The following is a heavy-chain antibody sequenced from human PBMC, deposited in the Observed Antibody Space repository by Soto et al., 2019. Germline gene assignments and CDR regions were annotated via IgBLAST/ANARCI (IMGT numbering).Heavy chain of an antibody. CDR2: ISYDGSNK. D-gene: IGHD3-22*01. CDR3: AKDSSGYSIRSRYFDY. V-gene: IGHV3-30*18. Sequence: PGGSLRLSCAASGFTFSSYGMHWVRQAPGKGLEWVAVISYDGSNKYYADSVKGRFTISRDNSKNTLYLQMNSLRAEDTAVYYCAKDSSGYSIRSRYFDYWGQGTLVTVSS. CDR1: GFTFSSYG. J-gene: IGHJ4*02.